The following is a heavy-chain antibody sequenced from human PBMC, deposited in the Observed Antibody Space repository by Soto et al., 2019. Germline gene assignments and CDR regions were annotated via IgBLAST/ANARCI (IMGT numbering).Heavy chain of an antibody. Sequence: GGSLRLSCAASGFTFSSYAMSWVRQAPGKGLEWVSAISGSGGSTYYADSVKGRFTISRDNSKNTLYLQMNSLRAEDTAVYYCAKDRIWSGYYKMGAGESDAFDIWGQGTMITVSS. V-gene: IGHV3-23*01. CDR2: ISGSGGST. CDR1: GFTFSSYA. J-gene: IGHJ3*02. CDR3: AKDRIWSGYYKMGAGESDAFDI. D-gene: IGHD3-3*01.